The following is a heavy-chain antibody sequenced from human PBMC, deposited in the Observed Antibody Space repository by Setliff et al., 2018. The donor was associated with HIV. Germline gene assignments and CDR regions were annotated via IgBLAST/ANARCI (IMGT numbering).Heavy chain of an antibody. J-gene: IGHJ4*02. CDR2: IRGSGGST. D-gene: IGHD6-6*01. CDR3: AREEYTQYYFDY. V-gene: IGHV3-23*01. Sequence: GSLRLSCAASGFIFSRYGMGWLRQAPGKGLEWLSVIRGSGGSTSYADSVKGRFTISRDNSKNTLYLQMNSLRAEDTAVYYCAREEYTQYYFDYWGQGTLVTV. CDR1: GFIFSRYG.